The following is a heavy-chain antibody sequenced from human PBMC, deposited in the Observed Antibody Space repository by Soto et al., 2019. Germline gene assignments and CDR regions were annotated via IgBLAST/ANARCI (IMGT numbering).Heavy chain of an antibody. Sequence: SETLSLTCAVYGGSFSGYYWSWIRQPPGKGLEWSGEINHSGSTNYNPSLKSRVTISVDTSKNQFSLKLSSVTAADTAVYYCARGLSRGAPSNWHYYYYGMDVWGQGTTVTVSS. V-gene: IGHV4-34*01. D-gene: IGHD4-4*01. CDR3: ARGLSRGAPSNWHYYYYGMDV. CDR2: INHSGST. CDR1: GGSFSGYY. J-gene: IGHJ6*02.